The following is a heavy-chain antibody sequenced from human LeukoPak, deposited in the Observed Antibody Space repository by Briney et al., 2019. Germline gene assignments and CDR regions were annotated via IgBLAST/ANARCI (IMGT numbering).Heavy chain of an antibody. J-gene: IGHJ4*02. CDR1: GGSISSGSYY. Sequence: PSQTLSLTCTVSGGSISSGSYYWSWIRQPAGKGLEWIGRIYTSGSTNYNPSLKSRFTISVDTAKNQFSLKLSYVTAADTAVYYCARVNDILTGPFDYWGQGTLVTVSS. D-gene: IGHD3-9*01. V-gene: IGHV4-61*02. CDR2: IYTSGST. CDR3: ARVNDILTGPFDY.